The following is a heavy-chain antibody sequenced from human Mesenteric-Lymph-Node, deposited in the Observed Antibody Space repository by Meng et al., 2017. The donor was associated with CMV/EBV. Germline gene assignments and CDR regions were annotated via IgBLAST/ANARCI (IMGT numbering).Heavy chain of an antibody. V-gene: IGHV1-69*01. D-gene: IGHD3-9*01. CDR2: IIPIFGTA. Sequence: SGGTFSSDAISWVRQAPGQGLEWMGGIIPIFGTANYAQKFQGRVTITADESTSTAYMELSSLRSEDMAVYYCARAGILTGYSPSTFDYWGQGTLVTVSS. J-gene: IGHJ4*02. CDR3: ARAGILTGYSPSTFDY. CDR1: GGTFSSDA.